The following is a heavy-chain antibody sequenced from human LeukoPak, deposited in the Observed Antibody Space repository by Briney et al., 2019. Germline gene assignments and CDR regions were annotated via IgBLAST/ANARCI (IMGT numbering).Heavy chain of an antibody. V-gene: IGHV4-4*07. CDR2: IYASGST. J-gene: IGHJ4*02. D-gene: IGHD2/OR15-2a*01. Sequence: NPSETLSLTCTVSGGSISSYYWSWIRQPAGKGLEWIGRIYASGSTNYNPSLKSRVTMSVDTSKNQFSLNLSSVTAADTAVYYCARDKCNSSSCPKYFDYWGQGTLVTVSS. CDR1: GGSISSYY. CDR3: ARDKCNSSSCPKYFDY.